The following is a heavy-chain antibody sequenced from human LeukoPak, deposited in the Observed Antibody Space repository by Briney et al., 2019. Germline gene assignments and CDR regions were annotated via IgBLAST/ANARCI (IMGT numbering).Heavy chain of an antibody. CDR3: AKDRGLLWFDAFDI. Sequence: GGSLRLSCAASGFTFDDYAMHWVRQAPGKGLEWVSLISWDGGSTYYADSVKGRFTISRDNSKNSLYLQMNSLRAEDTAVYYCAKDRGLLWFDAFDIWGQGTMVTVSS. D-gene: IGHD3-10*01. CDR2: ISWDGGST. J-gene: IGHJ3*02. CDR1: GFTFDDYA. V-gene: IGHV3-43D*03.